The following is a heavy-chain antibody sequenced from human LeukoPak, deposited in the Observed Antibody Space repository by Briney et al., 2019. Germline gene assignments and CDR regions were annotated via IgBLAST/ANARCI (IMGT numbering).Heavy chain of an antibody. D-gene: IGHD3-22*01. V-gene: IGHV3-21*01. J-gene: IGHJ3*02. CDR3: ARDRSYYYDSSGYSDAFDI. CDR2: ISTSSSYI. Sequence: GGSLRLSCAASGFTFSNYNMNWVRQAPGKGLEWVSSISTSSSYIYYADSVKGRFTISRDNAKNSLYLQMNSLRAEDTAVYYCARDRSYYYDSSGYSDAFDIWGQGTMVTVSS. CDR1: GFTFSNYN.